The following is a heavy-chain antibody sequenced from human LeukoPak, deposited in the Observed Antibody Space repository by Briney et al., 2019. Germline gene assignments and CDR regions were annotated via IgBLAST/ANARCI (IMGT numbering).Heavy chain of an antibody. V-gene: IGHV3-11*01. J-gene: IGHJ5*02. Sequence: GGSLRLSCAASGFTFSDYYMSWIRQAPGKGLEWVSYISSSGSTIYYADSVKGRFTISRDNAKNSLYLQMSSLRAEDTAVYYCARETVTTSWFDPWGQGTLVTVSS. CDR3: ARETVTTSWFDP. D-gene: IGHD4-17*01. CDR2: ISSSGSTI. CDR1: GFTFSDYY.